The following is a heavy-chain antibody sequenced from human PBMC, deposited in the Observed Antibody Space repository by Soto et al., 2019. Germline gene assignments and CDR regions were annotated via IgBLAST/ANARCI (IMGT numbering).Heavy chain of an antibody. CDR2: LYYSEAT. CDR3: ASGLGWFDP. Sequence: SETLSLTCTVSGDSVSSSSYYWGWIRQPPGKGLEWIGSLYYSEATYYNPSLKSRVTISVDTSKNQFSLKLNSVTAADTAVYYCASGLGWFDPWGQGILVTVSS. V-gene: IGHV4-39*01. J-gene: IGHJ5*02. CDR1: GDSVSSSSYY.